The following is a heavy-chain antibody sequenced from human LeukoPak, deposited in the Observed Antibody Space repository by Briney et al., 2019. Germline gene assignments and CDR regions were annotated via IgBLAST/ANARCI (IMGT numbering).Heavy chain of an antibody. CDR3: AKAPTAYFYKYV. CDR1: GFTFSSYD. J-gene: IGHJ6*03. CDR2: ISGSGGST. Sequence: GGSLRLSCAASGFTFSSYDMTWVRQAPGKGLEWVSAISGSGGSTYYADSVKGRFTISRDNSKNTLYLQMNSLRAEDTAVYYCAKAPTAYFYKYVWCKGTTVTVSS. V-gene: IGHV3-23*01.